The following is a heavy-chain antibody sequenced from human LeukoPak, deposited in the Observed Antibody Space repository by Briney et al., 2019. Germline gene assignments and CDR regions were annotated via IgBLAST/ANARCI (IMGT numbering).Heavy chain of an antibody. CDR3: AELGITMIGGV. CDR1: GFTFSSYE. J-gene: IGHJ6*04. V-gene: IGHV3-48*03. CDR2: ISSSGSTI. D-gene: IGHD3-10*02. Sequence: GGSLRLSCAASGFTFSSYEMNWVRRAPGKGLEWVSYISSSGSTIYYADSVKGRFTTSRDNAKNSLYLQMNSLRAEDTAVYYCAELGITMIGGVWGKGTTVTISS.